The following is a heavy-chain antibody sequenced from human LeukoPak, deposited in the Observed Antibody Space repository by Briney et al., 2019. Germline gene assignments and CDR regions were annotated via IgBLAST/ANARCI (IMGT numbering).Heavy chain of an antibody. V-gene: IGHV3-33*06. CDR1: GFTFRNAG. Sequence: GGSLRLSCAVSGFTFRNAGMNWVRQAPGKGLEWVAIIWYDGSNEYYGDSVKGRFIISRDDSRNTLYLQMNSLRAEDTAVYYCAKDRTYSGWYYFDYWGQGTLVTVSS. J-gene: IGHJ4*02. CDR3: AKDRTYSGWYYFDY. D-gene: IGHD6-19*01. CDR2: IWYDGSNE.